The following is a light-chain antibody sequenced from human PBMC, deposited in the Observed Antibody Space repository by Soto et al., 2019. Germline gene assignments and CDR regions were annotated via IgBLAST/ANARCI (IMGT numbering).Light chain of an antibody. CDR1: QSIRNY. Sequence: DIQMTQSPPTLSASVGDRVTITCRASQSIRNYLAWYQQMPGKAPKLLIYGASSLQSGVPSRFSGSGSGTEFTLTISSLQPDDCATYFCQHHNIYSQTFGQGTKVEIK. J-gene: IGKJ1*01. V-gene: IGKV1-5*01. CDR3: QHHNIYSQT. CDR2: GAS.